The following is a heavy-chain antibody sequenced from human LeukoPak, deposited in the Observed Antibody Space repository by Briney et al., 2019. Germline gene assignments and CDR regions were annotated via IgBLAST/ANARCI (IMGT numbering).Heavy chain of an antibody. CDR2: FDPEDGET. Sequence: ASVKVSCKVSGYTLTELSMHWVRQAPGKGLEWMGGFDPEDGETIYAQKFRGRVTMTEDTSTDTAYMELSSLRSEDTAVYYCATRAVRGVIITHFDYWGQGTLVTVSS. V-gene: IGHV1-24*01. CDR3: ATRAVRGVIITHFDY. CDR1: GYTLTELS. J-gene: IGHJ4*02. D-gene: IGHD3-10*01.